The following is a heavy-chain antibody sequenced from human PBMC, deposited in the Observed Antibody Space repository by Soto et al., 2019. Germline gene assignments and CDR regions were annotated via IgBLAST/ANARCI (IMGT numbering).Heavy chain of an antibody. CDR1: GYTFTSYA. J-gene: IGHJ3*02. CDR3: ASSDYYDSSGYYTDAFDI. CDR2: INAGNGNT. D-gene: IGHD3-22*01. V-gene: IGHV1-3*01. Sequence: ASVKVSCKASGYTFTSYAMHWVRQAPGQRLEWMGWINAGNGNTKYSQKFQGRVTITRDTSASTAYMELSSLRSEDTAVYYCASSDYYDSSGYYTDAFDIWGQGTMVTVSS.